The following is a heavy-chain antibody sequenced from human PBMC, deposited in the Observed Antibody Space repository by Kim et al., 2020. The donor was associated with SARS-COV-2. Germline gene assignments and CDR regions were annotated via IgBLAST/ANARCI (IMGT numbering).Heavy chain of an antibody. V-gene: IGHV3-43*01. Sequence: RFTISRDNNKNSLYLQMNSLRTEDTALYYCAKDYYDSSGYYLGSGGMDVWGQGTTVTVSS. J-gene: IGHJ6*02. D-gene: IGHD3-22*01. CDR3: AKDYYDSSGYYLGSGGMDV.